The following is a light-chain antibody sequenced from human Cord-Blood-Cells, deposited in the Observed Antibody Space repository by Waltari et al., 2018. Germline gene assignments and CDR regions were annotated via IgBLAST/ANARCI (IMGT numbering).Light chain of an antibody. Sequence: SYELTQPPSVSVSPGQTASITCSGDKLGDKYACWYQQKPGQSPVLVIYQDSKRPSGIPERFSGSNAGNTATLTIIGTQAMDEADYYCQAWDSSTVRVFGGGTKLTVL. CDR2: QDS. CDR3: QAWDSSTVRV. CDR1: KLGDKY. J-gene: IGLJ2*01. V-gene: IGLV3-1*01.